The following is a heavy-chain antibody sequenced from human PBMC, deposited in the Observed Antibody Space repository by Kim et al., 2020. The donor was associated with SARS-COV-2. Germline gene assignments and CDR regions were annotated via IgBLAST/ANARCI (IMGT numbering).Heavy chain of an antibody. CDR1: GGSFSGYY. D-gene: IGHD1-26*01. V-gene: IGHV4-34*01. Sequence: SETLSLTCAVYGGSFSGYYWSWIRQPPGKGQEWIGEINHSGSTNYNPSLKSRVTISVDTSKNQFSLKLSSVTAADTAVYYCARGKVGAIPIDYWGQGTLVTVSS. J-gene: IGHJ4*02. CDR2: INHSGST. CDR3: ARGKVGAIPIDY.